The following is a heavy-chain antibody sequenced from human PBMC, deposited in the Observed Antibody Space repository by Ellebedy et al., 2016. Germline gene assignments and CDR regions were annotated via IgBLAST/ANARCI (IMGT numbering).Heavy chain of an antibody. D-gene: IGHD4-17*01. CDR2: IYYSGST. CDR3: ARGLTTISDNWFDP. CDR1: GGSISSYY. Sequence: SETLSLTCTVSGGSISSYYWSWIRQPPGKGLEWIGYIYYSGSTNYNPSLKSRVTISVDTSKNQFSLKLSSVTAADTAVYYCARGLTTISDNWFDPWGQGTLVTVSS. J-gene: IGHJ5*02. V-gene: IGHV4-59*12.